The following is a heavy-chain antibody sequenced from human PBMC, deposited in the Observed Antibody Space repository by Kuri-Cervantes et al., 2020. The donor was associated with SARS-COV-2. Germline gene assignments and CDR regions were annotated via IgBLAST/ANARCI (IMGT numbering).Heavy chain of an antibody. V-gene: IGHV3-7*01. J-gene: IGHJ1*01. CDR3: ARGLTTVTTLDFQH. CDR1: GFTFSSYW. D-gene: IGHD4-17*01. Sequence: GESLKISCVASGFTFSSYWMSWVRQAPGKGLEWVANIKQDGSEKYYVDSVKGRFTISRDNAKNSLYLQMNSLRAEDTAVYYCARGLTTVTTLDFQHWGQGTLVTVSS. CDR2: IKQDGSEK.